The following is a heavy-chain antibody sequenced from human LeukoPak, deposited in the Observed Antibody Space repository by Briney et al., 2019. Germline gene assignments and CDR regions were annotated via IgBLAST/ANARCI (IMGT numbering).Heavy chain of an antibody. D-gene: IGHD6-19*01. CDR3: ASTRYSSGWSFDY. CDR1: GGSITNYY. Sequence: PSETLSLTCTVSGGSITNYYWSWIRQPPGKGLEWIGFSYYNGNTNYNPSLKSRVTISVDMSKNQFSLSLRSVTAADTAVYYCASTRYSSGWSFDYWGQGTLVTASS. CDR2: SYYNGNT. V-gene: IGHV4-59*12. J-gene: IGHJ4*02.